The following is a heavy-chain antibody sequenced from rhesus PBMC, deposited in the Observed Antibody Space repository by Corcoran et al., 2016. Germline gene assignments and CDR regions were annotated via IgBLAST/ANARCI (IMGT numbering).Heavy chain of an antibody. V-gene: IGHV4-160*01. CDR2: IYGSSGST. Sequence: QVQLQESGPGLVKPSETLSLTCAVSGGSFSRYWWGWIRPPPGKGLEWIGSIYGSSGSTQYNPSLKRRATISRDTSKNQFSLKLSSVTAAATAVYYCARIFYGSSSTLYFDYWGQGVLVTVSS. J-gene: IGHJ4*01. CDR1: GGSFSRYW. D-gene: IGHD4-29*01. CDR3: ARIFYGSSSTLYFDY.